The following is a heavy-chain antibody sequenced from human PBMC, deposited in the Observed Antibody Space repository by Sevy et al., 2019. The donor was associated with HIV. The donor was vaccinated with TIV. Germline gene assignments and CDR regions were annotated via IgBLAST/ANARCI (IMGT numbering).Heavy chain of an antibody. Sequence: GESLKISCKGSGYSFTSYWIGWVRQMPGKGLEWMGIIYPGDSETRYSPSFQGQVTISADNSISTAYLQWSSLKASDTDTYYCARKYYDILSGYYRFDRWGQGTLVTVSS. CDR1: GYSFTSYW. V-gene: IGHV5-51*01. D-gene: IGHD3-9*01. J-gene: IGHJ5*02. CDR2: IYPGDSET. CDR3: ARKYYDILSGYYRFDR.